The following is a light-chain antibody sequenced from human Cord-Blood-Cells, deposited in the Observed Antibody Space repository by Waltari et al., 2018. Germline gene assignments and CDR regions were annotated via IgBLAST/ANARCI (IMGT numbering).Light chain of an antibody. CDR2: QDS. V-gene: IGLV3-1*01. J-gene: IGLJ2*01. CDR1: SLGDKY. CDR3: QVWDSSVV. Sequence: SYDRTQPPSVSVSPGQAAIHTCPGASLGDKYACWYQQKAGQSSVLVIYQDSKRPSGIPERFCGSNSGNTATLTISGTQAMDEADYYCQVWDSSVVFGGGTKLTV.